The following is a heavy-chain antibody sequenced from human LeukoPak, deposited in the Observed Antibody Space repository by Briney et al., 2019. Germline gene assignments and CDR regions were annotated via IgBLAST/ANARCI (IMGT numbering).Heavy chain of an antibody. CDR1: GFTFSSNW. CDR3: ARDRLNAFWSGDSWDY. J-gene: IGHJ4*02. V-gene: IGHV3-7*01. Sequence: AGSLRLSCAASGFTFSSNWMSWVRQAPGKGLEWVANIKQDGSEKYYVDSVKGRFTISRDNTKNSLYLQMNSLRAEDTAVYYCARDRLNAFWSGDSWDYWGQGTLVTVSS. CDR2: IKQDGSEK. D-gene: IGHD3-3*01.